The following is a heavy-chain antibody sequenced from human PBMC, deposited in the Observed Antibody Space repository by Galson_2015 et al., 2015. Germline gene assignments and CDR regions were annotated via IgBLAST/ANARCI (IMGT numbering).Heavy chain of an antibody. CDR1: EFTFSTYA. D-gene: IGHD3-10*01. J-gene: IGHJ4*02. CDR2: ISNSGDNT. V-gene: IGHV3-23*01. Sequence: SLRLSCASEFTFSTYAVSWVRQAPGKGLEWVSSISNSGDNTYYADSVKGRFTISRDNSKNTLYLQMNSLRAEDTAVYYCAKRRGYSFDFWGRGTLLTVSS. CDR3: AKRRGYSFDF.